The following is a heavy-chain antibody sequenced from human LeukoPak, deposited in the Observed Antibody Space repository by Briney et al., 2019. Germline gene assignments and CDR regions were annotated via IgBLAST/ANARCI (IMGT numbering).Heavy chain of an antibody. Sequence: GGSLRLSCAASGFTFSSYAMSWVRQAPGKGLEWVSAISGSGGSTYYADSVKGRFTISRDNSKNTLYLQMNSLKTEDTAVYYCTTDGHDYGDYDSYHFDYWGQGTLVTVSS. CDR1: GFTFSSYA. V-gene: IGHV3-23*01. CDR3: TTDGHDYGDYDSYHFDY. J-gene: IGHJ4*02. D-gene: IGHD4-17*01. CDR2: ISGSGGST.